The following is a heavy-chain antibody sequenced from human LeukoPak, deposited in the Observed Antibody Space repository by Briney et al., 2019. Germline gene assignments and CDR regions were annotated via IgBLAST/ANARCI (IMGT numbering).Heavy chain of an antibody. Sequence: PSETLSLTCTVSDGAIAGYSWSWIRQPPGKGLEWIGYIYYSGDTNYNPSLQSRVTVSVDTSKNQFSLKLSSVTAADTAVYYCAREESLATAYFDYWGQGTLVTVSS. V-gene: IGHV4-59*12. D-gene: IGHD5-18*01. J-gene: IGHJ4*02. CDR3: AREESLATAYFDY. CDR2: IYYSGDT. CDR1: DGAIAGYS.